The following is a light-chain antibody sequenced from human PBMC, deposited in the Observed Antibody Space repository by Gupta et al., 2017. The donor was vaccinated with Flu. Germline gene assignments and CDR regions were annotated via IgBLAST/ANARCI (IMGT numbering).Light chain of an antibody. CDR2: RNN. Sequence: QSVVTQAPSASGTPGQRVTISCSGTYSNIGSNHEYWYQQLPGTAPKLLIYRNNQRPSGVPDRFSVSKSGASASLAIDGLRPEDEADYYCAAWDDSLSGPVFGGGTQLTVL. CDR3: AAWDDSLSGPV. V-gene: IGLV1-47*01. CDR1: YSNIGSNH. J-gene: IGLJ7*01.